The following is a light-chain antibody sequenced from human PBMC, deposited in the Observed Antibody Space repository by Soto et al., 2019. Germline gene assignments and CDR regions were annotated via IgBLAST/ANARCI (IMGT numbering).Light chain of an antibody. CDR3: HHFDDSPT. V-gene: IGKV3D-20*01. CDR1: QSVTSNF. CDR2: DAV. Sequence: IVLTQSPGTLSLSPGERATLSCGASQSVTSNFIAWYQKKLGLAPRLLIFDAVRRATGIPDRFSGSGSGTDFTLTIRRLEPDDFAVYYCHHFDDSPTFGGGTKVEI. J-gene: IGKJ4*01.